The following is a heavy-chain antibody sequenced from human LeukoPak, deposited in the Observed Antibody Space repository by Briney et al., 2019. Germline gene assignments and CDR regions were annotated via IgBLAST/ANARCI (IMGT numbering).Heavy chain of an antibody. D-gene: IGHD5-18*01. Sequence: GGSLRLSCAASGFTFSNYWMHWVRQAPGKGLEWVSAISGSGGSTYYADSVKGRFTISRDNSKNTLYLQMNSLRAEDTAVYYCAKVTRDTAMVQNDYWGQGTLVTVSS. CDR3: AKVTRDTAMVQNDY. CDR1: GFTFSNYW. CDR2: ISGSGGST. V-gene: IGHV3-23*01. J-gene: IGHJ4*02.